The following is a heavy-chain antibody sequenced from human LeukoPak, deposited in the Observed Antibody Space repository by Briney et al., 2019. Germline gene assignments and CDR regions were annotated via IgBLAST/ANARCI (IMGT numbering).Heavy chain of an antibody. V-gene: IGHV1-2*02. CDR1: RYTFTGYY. Sequence: EASVKVSCKASRYTFTGYYMHWVRQAPRQGLEGMGWINPNSGGTNFEQKFQGRVTMTRDTSISTAYMELSRLRSDDTAVYYCARDPVLLWFGELSVYYDYDGMDVWGQGTTVTASS. CDR2: INPNSGGT. J-gene: IGHJ6*02. D-gene: IGHD3-10*01. CDR3: ARDPVLLWFGELSVYYDYDGMDV.